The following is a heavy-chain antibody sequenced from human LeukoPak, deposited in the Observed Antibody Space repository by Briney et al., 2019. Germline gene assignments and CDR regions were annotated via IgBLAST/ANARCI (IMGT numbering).Heavy chain of an antibody. V-gene: IGHV4-61*02. CDR1: GGSISSGSYY. CDR3: AREPWEMYGSGSYYNGDAFDI. CDR2: IYTSGST. J-gene: IGHJ3*02. D-gene: IGHD3-10*01. Sequence: SETLSLTCTVSGGSISSGSYYWSWIWQPAGKGLEWIGRIYTSGSTNYNPSLKSRVTISVDTSKNQFSLELSSVTAADTAVYYCAREPWEMYGSGSYYNGDAFDIWGQGTMVTVSS.